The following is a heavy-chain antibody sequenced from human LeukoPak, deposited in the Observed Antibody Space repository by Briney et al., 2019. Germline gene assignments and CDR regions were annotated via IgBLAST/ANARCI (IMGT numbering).Heavy chain of an antibody. D-gene: IGHD5-18*01. CDR3: ARVWKDGGYSYDY. Sequence: GGSLRLSCAASGLTFSSYSMNWVRQAPGKGLEWVSYISSSSSTIYYADSVKGRFTISRDNAKDSLYLQMNSLRDEDTAVYYCARVWKDGGYSYDYWGQGTLVTVSS. J-gene: IGHJ4*02. V-gene: IGHV3-48*02. CDR2: ISSSSSTI. CDR1: GLTFSSYS.